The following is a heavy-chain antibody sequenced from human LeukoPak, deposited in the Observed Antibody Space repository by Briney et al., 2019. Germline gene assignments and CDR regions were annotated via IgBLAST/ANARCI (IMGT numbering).Heavy chain of an antibody. D-gene: IGHD3-3*01. CDR1: GGTFSSYA. CDR3: ARVPRDYDFWFDP. CDR2: IIPIFGTA. Sequence: ASVKVSCKASGGTFSSYAISWVRQAPGQGPEWMGGIIPIFGTANYAQKFQGRVTITTDESTSTAYMELSSLRSEDTAVYYCARVPRDYDFWFDPWGQGTLVTVSS. V-gene: IGHV1-69*05. J-gene: IGHJ5*02.